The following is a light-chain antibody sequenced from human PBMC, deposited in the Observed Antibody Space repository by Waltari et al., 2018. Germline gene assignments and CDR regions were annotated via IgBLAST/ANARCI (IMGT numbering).Light chain of an antibody. Sequence: DVVMTQSPLSLPVTLGQAAFISCRSSQSLLYSDGKTYLSWVQQRPGQSPGRLIYKGPTRDSGVPARFGGSGSGTEFALNINRVEADDVGVYYCMQGTHWPWTFGPGTKVEIK. CDR3: MQGTHWPWT. CDR1: QSLLYSDGKTY. CDR2: KGP. V-gene: IGKV2-30*01. J-gene: IGKJ1*01.